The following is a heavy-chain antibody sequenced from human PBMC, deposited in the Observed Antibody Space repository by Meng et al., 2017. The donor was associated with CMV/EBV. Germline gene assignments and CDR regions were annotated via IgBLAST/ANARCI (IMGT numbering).Heavy chain of an antibody. Sequence: YTLTSYDINWVRQATGRGLEWMGWMNPNSGNTGYAQKFQGRVTMTRNTSISTAYMELSSLRSEDTAVYYCARGPYSSSWYGYWFDPWGQGTLVTVSS. CDR3: ARGPYSSSWYGYWFDP. J-gene: IGHJ5*02. CDR2: MNPNSGNT. V-gene: IGHV1-8*01. CDR1: YTLTSYD. D-gene: IGHD6-13*01.